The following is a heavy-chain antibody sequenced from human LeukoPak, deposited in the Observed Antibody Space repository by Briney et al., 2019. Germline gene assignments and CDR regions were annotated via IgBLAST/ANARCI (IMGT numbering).Heavy chain of an antibody. CDR1: GFTFYDYA. D-gene: IGHD6-19*01. V-gene: IGHV3-9*01. Sequence: GRSLRLSCAASGFTFYDYAMQRVRHAPGKGLEWVSGISWNRGSIVYADSVKGRFTISRDNAKNSLYLQMNSLRAEDTALYYCRKTYSSGWAFDYWGQGTLVTVSS. CDR3: RKTYSSGWAFDY. J-gene: IGHJ4*02. CDR2: ISWNRGSI.